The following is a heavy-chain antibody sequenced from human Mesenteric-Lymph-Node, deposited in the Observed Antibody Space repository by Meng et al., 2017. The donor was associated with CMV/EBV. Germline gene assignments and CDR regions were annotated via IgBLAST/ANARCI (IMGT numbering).Heavy chain of an antibody. V-gene: IGHV4-34*01. D-gene: IGHD2-2*01. CDR3: ARVYCSSSSCQTAGY. CDR1: GGSFSGYY. Sequence: SETLSLTCAVYGGSFSGYYWSWIRQPPGKGLEWIGEINHSGSTNYNPSLKSRVTISVDTSKNQLSLKLTSVTAADTAVYYCARVYCSSSSCQTAGYWGQGTLVTVSS. CDR2: INHSGST. J-gene: IGHJ4*02.